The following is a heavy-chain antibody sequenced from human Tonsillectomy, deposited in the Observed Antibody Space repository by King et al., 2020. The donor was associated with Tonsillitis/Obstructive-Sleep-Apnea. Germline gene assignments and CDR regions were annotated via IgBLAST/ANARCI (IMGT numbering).Heavy chain of an antibody. Sequence: VQLVESGAEVKKPGASVKVSCTASGYTFTGYYLHWVRQAPGQGLEWMGWINPNSGGTNYAQKFQARVTMTRDTSISTAYMDLSRLRSDDTAVYYCARDMGVTAVTSSDACDIWGQGTMVTVSS. CDR3: ARDMGVTAVTSSDACDI. CDR1: GYTFTGYY. D-gene: IGHD4-17*01. CDR2: INPNSGGT. V-gene: IGHV1-2*02. J-gene: IGHJ3*02.